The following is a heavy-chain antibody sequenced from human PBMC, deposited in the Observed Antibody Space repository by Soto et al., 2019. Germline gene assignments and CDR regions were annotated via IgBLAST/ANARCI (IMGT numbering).Heavy chain of an antibody. CDR2: INAGNGNT. D-gene: IGHD3-22*01. J-gene: IGHJ3*02. CDR1: GYPFTSYA. V-gene: IGHV1-3*01. Sequence: ASVKVSCKASGYPFTSYAMHWVRQAPGQRLEWMGWINAGNGNTKYSQKSQGRVTITRDTSASTAYMELSSLRSEDTAVSYCARGRDSSGYLSGAFEIWGQGKMVTV. CDR3: ARGRDSSGYLSGAFEI.